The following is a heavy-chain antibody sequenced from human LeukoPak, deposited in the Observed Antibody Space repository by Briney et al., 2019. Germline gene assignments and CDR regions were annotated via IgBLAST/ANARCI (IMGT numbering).Heavy chain of an antibody. CDR3: ARVWDDVVGSGYYLMGFDY. CDR1: GGSFSGYY. D-gene: IGHD3-22*01. CDR2: INHSGST. J-gene: IGHJ4*02. V-gene: IGHV4-34*01. Sequence: PSETLSLTCAVYGGSFSGYYWSWIRQPPGKGLEWIGEINHSGSTNYNPSLKSRVTISVDTSKNQFSLKLSSVTAADTAVYYCARVWDDVVGSGYYLMGFDYWGQGTLVTVSS.